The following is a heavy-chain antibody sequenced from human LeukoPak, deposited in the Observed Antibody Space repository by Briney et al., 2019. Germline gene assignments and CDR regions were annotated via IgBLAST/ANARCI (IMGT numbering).Heavy chain of an antibody. CDR2: INHSGST. Sequence: PSETLSLTCAVYGGSFSGYYWSWIRQPPGKGLEWIGEINHSGSTNYNPSLKSRVTISVDTSKNQFSLKLSSVTAADTAVYYCARGRKEVPYGGNSEWVSPHDYWGQGTLVTVSS. V-gene: IGHV4-34*01. J-gene: IGHJ4*02. CDR3: ARGRKEVPYGGNSEWVSPHDY. CDR1: GGSFSGYY. D-gene: IGHD4-23*01.